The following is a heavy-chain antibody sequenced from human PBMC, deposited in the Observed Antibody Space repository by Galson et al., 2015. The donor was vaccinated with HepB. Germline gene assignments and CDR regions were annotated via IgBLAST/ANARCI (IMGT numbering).Heavy chain of an antibody. CDR1: GYTFTSYY. Sequence: SVKVSCKASGYTFTSYYIHWVRQAPGQGLEWMGWINPNTGSTRYLQRFQGRVTVTRDTSISTAYMELSRLRSGDTAIYYCATRGTAYCGDDCFGYFQHWGQGTLVTVSS. D-gene: IGHD2-21*02. CDR2: INPNTGST. J-gene: IGHJ1*01. CDR3: ATRGTAYCGDDCFGYFQH. V-gene: IGHV1-2*02.